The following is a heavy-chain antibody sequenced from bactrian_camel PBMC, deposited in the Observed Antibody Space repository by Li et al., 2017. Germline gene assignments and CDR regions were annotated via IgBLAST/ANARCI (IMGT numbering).Heavy chain of an antibody. J-gene: IGHJ6*01. D-gene: IGHD7*01. CDR3: AADFGGLESRIPELATRYFGY. CDR1: GYTYNRNC. CDR2: INRKGTI. V-gene: IGHV3S53*01. Sequence: VQLVESGGGSVQAGGPLRLSCAASGYTYNRNCMAWFRQAPGKEREGVAVINRKGTIRYADFVEGRFTISKDNAAYIVYLEMNSLEPEDTGMYYCAADFGGLESRIPELATRYFGYWGRGTQVTVS.